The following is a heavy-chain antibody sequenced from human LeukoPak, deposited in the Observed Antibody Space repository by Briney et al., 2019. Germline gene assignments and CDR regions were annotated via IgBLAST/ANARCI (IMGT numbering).Heavy chain of an antibody. D-gene: IGHD6-19*01. J-gene: IGHJ4*02. CDR2: IDYSGST. Sequence: SETLSLTCTVSGGSISSSSYYWGWIRQPPGKGLEWIGSIDYSGSTYYNPSLKSRVTISVDTSKNQFSLKLSSVTAADTAVYYCARREWSSRTRSHFDYWGQGTLVTVSS. CDR3: ARREWSSRTRSHFDY. CDR1: GGSISSSSYY. V-gene: IGHV4-39*01.